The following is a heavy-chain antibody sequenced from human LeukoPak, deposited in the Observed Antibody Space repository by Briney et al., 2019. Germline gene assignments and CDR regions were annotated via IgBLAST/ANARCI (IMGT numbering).Heavy chain of an antibody. CDR3: AKYDYRGNPNEYYFDY. CDR2: IGDNGDST. Sequence: GGSLRLSCAASGFTFSSYVMSWVRQAPGKGLEWVSTIGDNGDSTYYADSVKGRFTISRDNSKNTLYLQMNSLRAEDTAVYYCAKYDYRGNPNEYYFDYWGQGTLVTVSS. CDR1: GFTFSSYV. J-gene: IGHJ4*02. D-gene: IGHD4-23*01. V-gene: IGHV3-23*01.